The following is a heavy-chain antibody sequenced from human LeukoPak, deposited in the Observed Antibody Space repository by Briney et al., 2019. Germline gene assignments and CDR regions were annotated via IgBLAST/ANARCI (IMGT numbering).Heavy chain of an antibody. D-gene: IGHD1-14*01. CDR3: ATETNGRHYDY. V-gene: IGHV3-21*06. Sequence: GGSLRLSCTASGLTFSTSGFNWVRQAPGKGLDWVASIGPAGSDRYHADSIKGRFTISRDNANNFLYLQMNSLRAEDTAVYYCATETNGRHYDYWGQGTLLTVSS. CDR2: IGPAGSDR. J-gene: IGHJ4*02. CDR1: GLTFSTSG.